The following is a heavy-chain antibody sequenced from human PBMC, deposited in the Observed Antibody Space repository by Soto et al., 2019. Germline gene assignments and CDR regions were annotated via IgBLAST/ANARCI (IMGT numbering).Heavy chain of an antibody. CDR2: INAGNGNT. V-gene: IGHV1-3*05. J-gene: IGHJ4*02. D-gene: IGHD6-19*01. CDR3: ARAVAVPADFDY. CDR1: GYTFTGYA. Sequence: QVQLVQSGAEEKKPGASVKVSCKASGYTFTGYAMHWARQAPGQRLEWMGWINAGNGNTKFSQKFQGRVTITRDTSASAAYMELSCLRSEDTAVYYCARAVAVPADFDYWGQGTLVTVSS.